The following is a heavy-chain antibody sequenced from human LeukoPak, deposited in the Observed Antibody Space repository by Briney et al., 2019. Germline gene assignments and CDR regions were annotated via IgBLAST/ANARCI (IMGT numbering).Heavy chain of an antibody. CDR1: RFTFSSYV. D-gene: IGHD6-19*01. CDR2: ISWNSGTI. J-gene: IGHJ4*02. CDR3: ARDLGYSSGPNY. Sequence: GGSLRLSCGASRFTFSSYVMSWVRQAPGKGLEWVSGISWNSGTIGYADSVKGRFTISRDNAKNSLYLQMNSLRAEDTAVYYCARDLGYSSGPNYWGQGTRVTVSS. V-gene: IGHV3-48*04.